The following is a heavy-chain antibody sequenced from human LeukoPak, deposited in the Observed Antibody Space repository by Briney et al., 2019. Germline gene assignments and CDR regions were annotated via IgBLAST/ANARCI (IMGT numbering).Heavy chain of an antibody. D-gene: IGHD2-2*01. CDR2: IYTSGST. V-gene: IGHV4-4*07. J-gene: IGHJ3*02. CDR1: GGSISSYY. CDR3: ARGQQLGYCSSTSCQHALDI. Sequence: SETLSLTCTVSGGSISSYYWSWIRQPAGKGLEWIGRIYTSGSTNYNPSLKSRVTMSVDTSKNQFSLKLSSVTAADTAVYYCARGQQLGYCSSTSCQHALDIWGQGTMVTVSS.